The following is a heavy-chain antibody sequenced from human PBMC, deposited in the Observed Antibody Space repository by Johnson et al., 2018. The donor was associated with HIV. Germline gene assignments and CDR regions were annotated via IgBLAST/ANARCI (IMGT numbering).Heavy chain of an antibody. Sequence: QMLLVESGGGVVQPGRSLRLSCAASGFTFSSYAMHWVRQAPGKGLEWVAVISYDGGTTDYAAPVKGRFTISRDDSKNTLYLQMNSLRAEDTAVYYCARHKAVADAFDIWGQGTVVTVS. V-gene: IGHV3-30*14. J-gene: IGHJ3*02. CDR1: GFTFSSYA. CDR3: ARHKAVADAFDI. CDR2: ISYDGGTT. D-gene: IGHD6-19*01.